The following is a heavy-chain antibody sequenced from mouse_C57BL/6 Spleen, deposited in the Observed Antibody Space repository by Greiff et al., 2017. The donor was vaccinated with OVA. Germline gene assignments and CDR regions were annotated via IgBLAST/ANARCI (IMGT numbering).Heavy chain of an antibody. CDR2: ISDGGSYT. J-gene: IGHJ4*01. CDR3: ARDACYSKGAMDY. Sequence: EVKLVESGGGLVKPGGSLKLSCAASGFTFSSYAMSWVRQTPEKRLEWVATISDGGSYTYYPDNVKGRFTISRDNAKNNLYLQMSHLKSEDTAMYYCARDACYSKGAMDYWGQGTSVTVSS. CDR1: GFTFSSYA. V-gene: IGHV5-4*01. D-gene: IGHD2-5*01.